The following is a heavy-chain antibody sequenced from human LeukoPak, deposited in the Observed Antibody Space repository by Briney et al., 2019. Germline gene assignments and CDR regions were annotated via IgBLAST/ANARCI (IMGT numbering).Heavy chain of an antibody. CDR2: IIPIFGTA. V-gene: IGHV1-69*05. CDR3: ARALPPTKDGSGDHAFDI. Sequence: GASVKVSCKASGGTFSSYAISWVRQAPGQGLEWMGGIIPIFGTANYAQKFQGRVTITTDESSSTAYMELSSLRSEDTAVYYCARALPPTKDGSGDHAFDIWGQGTMVTVPS. CDR1: GGTFSSYA. D-gene: IGHD1-26*01. J-gene: IGHJ3*02.